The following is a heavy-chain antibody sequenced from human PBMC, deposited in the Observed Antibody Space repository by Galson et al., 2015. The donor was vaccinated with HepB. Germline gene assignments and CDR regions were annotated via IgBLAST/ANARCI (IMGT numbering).Heavy chain of an antibody. CDR1: GFTFSGSA. D-gene: IGHD4-11*01. J-gene: IGHJ6*02. V-gene: IGHV3-73*01. CDR2: IRSKANSYAT. CDR3: TSTVVDYYYGMDV. Sequence: SLRLSCAASGFTFSGSAMHWVRQASGKGLEWVGRIRSKANSYATAYAASVKGRFTISRDDSKNTAYLQMNSLKTEDTAVYYCTSTVVDYYYGMDVWGQGTTVTVSS.